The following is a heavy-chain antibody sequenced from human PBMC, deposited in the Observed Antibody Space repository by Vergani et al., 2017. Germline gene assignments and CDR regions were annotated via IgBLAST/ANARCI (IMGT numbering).Heavy chain of an antibody. D-gene: IGHD3-22*01. Sequence: QVQLVQSGAEVKKPGSSVKVSCKASGGTFSSYAISWVRQAPGQGLEWMGRIIPIFGTANHAQKFQGRVTITADESTSTAYMELSSLRSEDTAVYYCARDLYYYDSSGSIKNYYYGMDVWGQGTTVTVSS. CDR1: GGTFSSYA. V-gene: IGHV1-69*18. CDR3: ARDLYYYDSSGSIKNYYYGMDV. CDR2: IIPIFGTA. J-gene: IGHJ6*02.